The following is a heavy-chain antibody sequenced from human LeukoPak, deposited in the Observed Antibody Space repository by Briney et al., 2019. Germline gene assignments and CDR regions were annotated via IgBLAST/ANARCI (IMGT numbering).Heavy chain of an antibody. J-gene: IGHJ4*02. CDR2: ISSSGST. CDR1: GDSISSGDYY. D-gene: IGHD3-9*01. CDR3: ARYILTAYYFDY. Sequence: PSETLSLTCTVSGDSISSGDYYWSWIRQPAGKGLEWIGRISSSGSTNYNPSLKSRVTISVDTSKNQFSLKLSSVTAADTAVYYCARYILTAYYFDYWGQGTLVTVSS. V-gene: IGHV4-61*02.